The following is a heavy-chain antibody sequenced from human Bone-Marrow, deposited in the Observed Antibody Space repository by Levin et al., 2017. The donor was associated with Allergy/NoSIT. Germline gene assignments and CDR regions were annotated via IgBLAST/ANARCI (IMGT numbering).Heavy chain of an antibody. Sequence: GSLRLSCAVYGGSFSGYYWSWIRQPPGKGLEWIGEINHSGSTNYNPSLKSRVTISVDTSKNQFSLKLSSVTAADTAVYYCARGSLAIVQLERRKMSFDYWGQGTLVTVSS. CDR3: ARGSLAIVQLERRKMSFDY. D-gene: IGHD1-1*01. CDR2: INHSGST. J-gene: IGHJ4*02. CDR1: GGSFSGYY. V-gene: IGHV4-34*01.